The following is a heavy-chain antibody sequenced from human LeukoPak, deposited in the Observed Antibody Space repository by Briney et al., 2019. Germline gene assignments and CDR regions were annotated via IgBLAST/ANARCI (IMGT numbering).Heavy chain of an antibody. CDR3: ARDYEGGELLCHY. V-gene: IGHV1-2*06. CDR2: INPNSGGT. CDR1: GYTFTGYY. Sequence: ASVKVSCKASGYTFTGYYMHWVRQAPGQGLEWMGRINPNSGGTNYAQKFQGRVTMTRDTSISTAYMELSRLRSDDTAVYYCARDYEGGELLCHYWGQGTLVTVSS. J-gene: IGHJ4*02. D-gene: IGHD1-26*01.